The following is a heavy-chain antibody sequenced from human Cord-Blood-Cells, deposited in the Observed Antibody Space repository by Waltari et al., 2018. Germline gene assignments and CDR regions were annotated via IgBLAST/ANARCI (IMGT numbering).Heavy chain of an antibody. CDR2: IYYSGST. V-gene: IGHV4-30-4*01. CDR1: GGSISSGDYY. CDR3: ASIESGFREYGDYYCGMDV. Sequence: QVQLQESGPGLVKPSQTLSLTCTVSGGSISSGDYYWSWIRQPPGKGLEWIGYIYYSGSTYYNPSLKSRVTISVDTSKNQFSLKLSSVTAADTAVYYCASIESGFREYGDYYCGMDVWGQGTTVTVSS. D-gene: IGHD3-10*01. J-gene: IGHJ6*02.